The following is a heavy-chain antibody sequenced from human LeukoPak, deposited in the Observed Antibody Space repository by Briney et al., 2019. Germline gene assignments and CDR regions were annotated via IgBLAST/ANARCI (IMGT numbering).Heavy chain of an antibody. CDR3: TRDRGSYYEWD. D-gene: IGHD3-10*01. CDR2: ITSTSSYI. V-gene: IGHV3-21*01. Sequence: PGGSLRLSCAASGFTFRDYHMNWVRQAPGKGLEWISSITSTSSYICYADSMKGRFTISRDNAKNSVYLQVNSLRAEDTAVYYCTRDRGSYYEWDWGQGTLVTVSS. J-gene: IGHJ4*02. CDR1: GFTFRDYH.